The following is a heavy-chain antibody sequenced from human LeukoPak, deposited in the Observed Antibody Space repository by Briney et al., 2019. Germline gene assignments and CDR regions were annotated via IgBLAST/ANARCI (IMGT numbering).Heavy chain of an antibody. Sequence: ASVKVSCKASGYTFTSYGISWVRQAPGQGLEWMGWISAYNGNTNYAQKLQGRVTMTTDTSTSTAYMELRSLRSDDTAVYYCARGDYDILTGYHGNDYWGQGALVTVSS. CDR2: ISAYNGNT. CDR1: GYTFTSYG. V-gene: IGHV1-18*01. J-gene: IGHJ4*02. CDR3: ARGDYDILTGYHGNDY. D-gene: IGHD3-9*01.